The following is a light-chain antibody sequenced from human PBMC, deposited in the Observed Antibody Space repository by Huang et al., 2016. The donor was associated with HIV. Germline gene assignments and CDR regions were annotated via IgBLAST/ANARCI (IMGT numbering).Light chain of an antibody. CDR1: QSISSY. V-gene: IGKV1-39*01. CDR2: ASS. Sequence: DIKMTQSPSSLSASVGGRVTITCRASQSISSYLNWYQQNPGKAPKLLIYASSSLQSGVPSRVSGSGSGTDFTLTISSLQPEDFATYYCQQGYSTPHTFGQGTKLEIK. J-gene: IGKJ2*01. CDR3: QQGYSTPHT.